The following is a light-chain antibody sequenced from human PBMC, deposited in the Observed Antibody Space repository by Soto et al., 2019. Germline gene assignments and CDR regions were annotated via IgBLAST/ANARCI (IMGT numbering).Light chain of an antibody. CDR2: DAS. CDR3: QQYDKWPYT. CDR1: QSVSSY. Sequence: EIVFTQSPSTLSLSPGERATLSCGASQSVSSYLAWYQQKPGQAPRLLIYDASNRATGIPARFSGSGSGTDFTLTISSLEPEDGALYYCQQYDKWPYTFGQGTRLEIK. V-gene: IGKV3-11*01. J-gene: IGKJ5*01.